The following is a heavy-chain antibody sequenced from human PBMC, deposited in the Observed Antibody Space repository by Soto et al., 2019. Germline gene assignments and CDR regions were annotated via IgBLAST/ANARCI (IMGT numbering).Heavy chain of an antibody. D-gene: IGHD7-27*01. CDR2: ISAYNGNT. V-gene: IGHV1-18*01. CDR3: ASVTGGAWYFHL. Sequence: ASVKVSCKASGYTFTSYAMHWVRQAPGQRLEWMGWISAYNGNTNYAQKLQGRVTMTTDTSTSTAYMELRSLRSDDTAVYYCASVTGGAWYFHLWGRGTLVTVSS. CDR1: GYTFTSYA. J-gene: IGHJ2*01.